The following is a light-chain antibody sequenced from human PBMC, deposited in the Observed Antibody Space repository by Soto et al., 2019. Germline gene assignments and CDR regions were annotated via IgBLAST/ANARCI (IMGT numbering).Light chain of an antibody. CDR1: QSLSSNY. J-gene: IGKJ1*01. CDR2: GAS. Sequence: EIVLTQSPGTLSLSPGERATLSCRASQSLSSNYLAWYQQKPGQAPRLLIYGASGRATGIPDRFSGSGSGTDFTLTIGRLEPEDFAVYYCHQRQSWPRTFGQGTKVDIK. V-gene: IGKV3-20*01. CDR3: HQRQSWPRT.